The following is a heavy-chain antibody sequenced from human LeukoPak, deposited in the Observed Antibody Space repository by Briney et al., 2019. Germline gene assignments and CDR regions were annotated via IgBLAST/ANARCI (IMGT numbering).Heavy chain of an antibody. CDR1: GFTFSSYA. J-gene: IGHJ4*02. V-gene: IGHV3-30-3*01. CDR2: ISYDGSNK. Sequence: GGSLRLSCAASGFTFSSYAMHWVRQAPGKGLEWVAVISYDGSNKYYADSVKGRFTISRDNSKNTLYLQMNSLRAEDTAVYYCAREPVATDHCFDYWGQGTLVTVSS. CDR3: AREPVATDHCFDY. D-gene: IGHD5-12*01.